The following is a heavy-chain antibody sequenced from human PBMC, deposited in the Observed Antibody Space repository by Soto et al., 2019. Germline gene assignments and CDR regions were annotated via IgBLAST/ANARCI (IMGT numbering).Heavy chain of an antibody. CDR1: GGSISSYY. Sequence: SETLSLTCTVSGGSISSYYWSWIRQPPGKGLEWIGYIYYSGSTNYNPSLKSRVTISVDTSKNQFSLKLSSVTAADTAVYYCARSPGDTYFDYWGQGTLVTVSS. V-gene: IGHV4-59*01. CDR2: IYYSGST. CDR3: ARSPGDTYFDY. J-gene: IGHJ4*02.